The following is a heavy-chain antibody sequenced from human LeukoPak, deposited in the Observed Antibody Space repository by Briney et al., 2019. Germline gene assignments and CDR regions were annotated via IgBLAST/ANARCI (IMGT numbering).Heavy chain of an antibody. CDR1: GGSISSYY. V-gene: IGHV4-59*01. J-gene: IGHJ4*02. CDR3: ARAKYGDYVDY. CDR2: IYYSGST. Sequence: SETLALTCTVAGGSISSYYWSWIRQPPGKGLEWIGYIYYSGSTNYNPSLKSRVTISVDTSKNQFSLKLSSVTAADTAVYYCARAKYGDYVDYWGQGTLVTVSS. D-gene: IGHD4-17*01.